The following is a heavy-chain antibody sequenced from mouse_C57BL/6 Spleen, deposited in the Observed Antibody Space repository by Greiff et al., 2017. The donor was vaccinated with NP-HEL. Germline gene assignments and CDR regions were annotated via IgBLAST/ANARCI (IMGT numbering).Heavy chain of an antibody. CDR1: GFTFSDYG. V-gene: IGHV5-17*01. CDR2: ISSGSSTI. Sequence: EVQRVESGGGLVKPGGSLKLSCAASGFTFSDYGMHWVRQAPEKGLEWVAYISSGSSTIYYADTVKGRFTISRDNAKNTLFLQMTSLRSEDTAMYYCARSDYDDYYAMDYWGQGTSVTVSS. J-gene: IGHJ4*01. CDR3: ARSDYDDYYAMDY. D-gene: IGHD2-4*01.